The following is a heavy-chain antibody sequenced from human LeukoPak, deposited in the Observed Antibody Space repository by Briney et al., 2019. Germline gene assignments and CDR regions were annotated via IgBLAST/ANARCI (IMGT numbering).Heavy chain of an antibody. CDR1: DGSISSYY. J-gene: IGHJ4*02. V-gene: IGHV4-4*07. CDR3: AVEVRYFDLTTQYYFDY. D-gene: IGHD3-9*01. Sequence: SETLSLTCTVSDGSISSYYWSWIRQPAGKGLEWIGRIYTSGSTNYNPSLKSRVTMSVDTSKNQFSLKLSSVTAADTAVYYCAVEVRYFDLTTQYYFDYWGQGTLVTVSS. CDR2: IYTSGST.